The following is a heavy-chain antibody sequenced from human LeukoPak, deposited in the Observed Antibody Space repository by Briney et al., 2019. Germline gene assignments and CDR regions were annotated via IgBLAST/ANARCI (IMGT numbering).Heavy chain of an antibody. V-gene: IGHV1-18*01. CDR1: GHVFTSYG. CDR2: ISAYNGDT. CDR3: ARVSPRHTFTWNFDRPFDY. D-gene: IGHD1-7*01. J-gene: IGHJ4*02. Sequence: GASVKVSCNASGHVFTSYGISWVRQAPGQGLEWMGWISAYNGDTNHTQTLQGSVTMTTDTSTNTAYMELRNLRSDDTAVYYCARVSPRHTFTWNFDRPFDYWGQGTLVTVSS.